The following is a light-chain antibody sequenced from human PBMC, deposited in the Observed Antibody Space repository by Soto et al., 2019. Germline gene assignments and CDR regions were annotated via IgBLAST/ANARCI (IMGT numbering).Light chain of an antibody. V-gene: IGKV3-15*01. Sequence: EIVMTQSPATLSVSPGERATLSCRASQTVSSNLAWYQQKPGQAPRLLIHGASTSAAGIPARFSGSGSGTEFTLTISSLPSEDFAFYYCQQYNDSPPFTVGPGTIVDIK. J-gene: IGKJ3*01. CDR3: QQYNDSPPFT. CDR2: GAS. CDR1: QTVSSN.